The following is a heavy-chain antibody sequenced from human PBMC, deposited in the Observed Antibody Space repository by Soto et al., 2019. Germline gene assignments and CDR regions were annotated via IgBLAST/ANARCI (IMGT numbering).Heavy chain of an antibody. D-gene: IGHD5-18*01. CDR1: GFTFSSYA. CDR2: ISGSGGST. V-gene: IGHV3-23*01. CDR3: AAGYSYGYWHY. Sequence: GGSLRLSCAASGFTFSSYAMSWVRQAPGKGLEWVSAISGSGGSTYYADSAKGRFTISRDNSKNTLYLQMNSLRAEDTAVYYCAAGYSYGYWHYWGQGTLVTVSS. J-gene: IGHJ4*02.